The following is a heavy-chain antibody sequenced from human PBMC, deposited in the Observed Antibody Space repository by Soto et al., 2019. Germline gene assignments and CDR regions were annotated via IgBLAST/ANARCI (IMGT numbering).Heavy chain of an antibody. CDR2: INHSGST. J-gene: IGHJ4*02. CDR1: GGSFSGYY. CDR3: ARGPHPLYYYDSSGYWDY. V-gene: IGHV4-34*01. Sequence: PSETLSLTCAVYGGSFSGYYWSWIRQPPGKGLEWIGEINHSGSTNYNPSLKSRVTISVDTSKNQFSLKLSSVTAADTAVYYCARGPHPLYYYDSSGYWDYWGQGTLVTVSS. D-gene: IGHD3-22*01.